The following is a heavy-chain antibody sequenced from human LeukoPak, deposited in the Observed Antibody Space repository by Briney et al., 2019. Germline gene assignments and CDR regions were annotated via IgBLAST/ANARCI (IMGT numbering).Heavy chain of an antibody. CDR2: IIGSGGST. Sequence: GGSLRPSCAASGITFSSYGMSWVRKAPGKGLEGCSAIIGSGGSTYYADSVKGRFPISRDNSKNTLYLQRNTRRAEDTAVNTCAKTRVTAIRDAFDIWGQGTMVTVSS. J-gene: IGHJ3*02. D-gene: IGHD2-21*02. V-gene: IGHV3-23*01. CDR1: GITFSSYG. CDR3: AKTRVTAIRDAFDI.